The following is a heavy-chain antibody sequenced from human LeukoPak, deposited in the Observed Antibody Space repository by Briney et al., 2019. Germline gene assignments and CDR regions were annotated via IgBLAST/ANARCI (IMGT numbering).Heavy chain of an antibody. CDR3: VVGGVASGYNSFDP. CDR1: GGTFSSYA. V-gene: IGHV1-69*10. D-gene: IGHD3-22*01. CDR2: ISAILGIA. J-gene: IGHJ5*02. Sequence: ASVKVSCKASGGTFSSYAMSWVRQAPGQGLEWVGGISAILGIANYAQKFQGRVTITADKSTSTAYMELSSLRSEDTAVSFCVVGGVASGYNSFDPWGQGTLVTVSS.